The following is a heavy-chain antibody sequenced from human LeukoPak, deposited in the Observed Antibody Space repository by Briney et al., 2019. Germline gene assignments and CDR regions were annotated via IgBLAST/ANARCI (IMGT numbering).Heavy chain of an antibody. Sequence: LPGESLRLSCAASGFTFSSYGMHWVRQAPGKGLEWVALIWYDGSNKYYADSVKGRLTISRDNSKNTLYLQMNSLRAEDTAVYYCAREGPRGNSQFDYWGQGTLVTVSS. CDR1: GFTFSSYG. D-gene: IGHD2/OR15-2a*01. V-gene: IGHV3-33*01. J-gene: IGHJ4*02. CDR3: AREGPRGNSQFDY. CDR2: IWYDGSNK.